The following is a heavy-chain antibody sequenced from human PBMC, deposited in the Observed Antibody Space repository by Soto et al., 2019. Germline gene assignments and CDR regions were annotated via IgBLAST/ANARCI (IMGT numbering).Heavy chain of an antibody. CDR1: GFTFSSYA. Sequence: PGGSLRLSCAASGFTFSSYAMHWVRQAPGKGLEWVAVISYDGSNKYYADSVKGRFTISRDNSKNTLYLQMNSLRAEDTAVYYCAREEYSSSWYGVDYYGMDVWGQGTTVTVSS. CDR3: AREEYSSSWYGVDYYGMDV. CDR2: ISYDGSNK. V-gene: IGHV3-30-3*01. D-gene: IGHD6-13*01. J-gene: IGHJ6*02.